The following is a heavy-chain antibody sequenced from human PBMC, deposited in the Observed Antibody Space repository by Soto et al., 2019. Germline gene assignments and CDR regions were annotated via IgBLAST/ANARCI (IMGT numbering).Heavy chain of an antibody. CDR3: AGASDSTWYNWLDP. D-gene: IGHD5-18*01. V-gene: IGHV1-69*13. CDR1: VGNXISNG. Sequence: SXKVSFKAPVGNXISNGIRWVRPAPGQGLEFMGGIIPTFGTTNYAHKFRVIVTITADESTGTAYMELSTMRSDDTAVYYCAGASDSTWYNWLDPWGQGTLVTVSS. CDR2: IIPTFGTT. J-gene: IGHJ5*02.